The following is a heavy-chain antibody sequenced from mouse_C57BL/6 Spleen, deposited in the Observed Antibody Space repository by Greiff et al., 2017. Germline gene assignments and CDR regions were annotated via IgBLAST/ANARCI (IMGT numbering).Heavy chain of an antibody. J-gene: IGHJ2*01. Sequence: EVKLVESGGGLVQPGGSMKLSCAASGFTFSDAWMDWVRQSPEKGLEWVAEIRNKANNHAKYYAESVKGRFTISRDDSKSSVYLQMNSLRAEDTGIYYCTRQGYQYYFDYWGQGTTLTVSS. CDR2: IRNKANNHAK. CDR1: GFTFSDAW. D-gene: IGHD2-14*01. CDR3: TRQGYQYYFDY. V-gene: IGHV6-6*01.